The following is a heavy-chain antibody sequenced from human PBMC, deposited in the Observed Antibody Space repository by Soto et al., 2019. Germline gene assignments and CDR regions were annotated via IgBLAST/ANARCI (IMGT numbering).Heavy chain of an antibody. CDR2: IYHSGST. D-gene: IGHD2-15*01. Sequence: QVQLQESGPGLVKPSGTLSLTCAVSGGSISSSNWWSWVRQPPGKGLEWIGEIYHSGSTNYNPSLTWCVTISVYKSWNQCSRKLSSLTAGDMAVYYCAREGLSPDSPSQASAIWGQGTMVTGSS. J-gene: IGHJ3*02. CDR1: GGSISSSNW. V-gene: IGHV4-4*02. CDR3: AREGLSPDSPSQASAI.